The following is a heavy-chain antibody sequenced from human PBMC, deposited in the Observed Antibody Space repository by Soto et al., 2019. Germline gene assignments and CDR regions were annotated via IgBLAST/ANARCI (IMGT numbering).Heavy chain of an antibody. V-gene: IGHV4-31*03. J-gene: IGHJ4*02. D-gene: IGHD5-12*01. Sequence: QVQLQESGPGLVKPSQTLSLTCTVSGGSISSGGYYWSWIRQHPGKGLEWIGYIYYSGSTYYNPSRKSRVTISVDTSKNQFSLKLSSVTAADTAVYYCARSGGQAGYSGYGFDYWGQGTLVTVSS. CDR3: ARSGGQAGYSGYGFDY. CDR2: IYYSGST. CDR1: GGSISSGGYY.